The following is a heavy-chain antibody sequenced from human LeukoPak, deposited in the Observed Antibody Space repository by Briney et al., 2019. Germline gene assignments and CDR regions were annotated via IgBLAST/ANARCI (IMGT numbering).Heavy chain of an antibody. Sequence: GESLKISCNGSGYIFTTHWIGWVRQMAGKGLEWMGIIYPGDSDTRYSPSFQGQVTISVDKSINTAYLQWSSLKASDTAVYYCARHAYSSTWYPNWFDPWGQGTLVTVSS. J-gene: IGHJ5*02. CDR1: GYIFTTHW. V-gene: IGHV5-51*01. CDR2: IYPGDSDT. D-gene: IGHD6-13*01. CDR3: ARHAYSSTWYPNWFDP.